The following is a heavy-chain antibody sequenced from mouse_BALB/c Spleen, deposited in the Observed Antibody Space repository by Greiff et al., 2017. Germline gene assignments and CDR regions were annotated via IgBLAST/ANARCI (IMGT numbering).Heavy chain of an antibody. J-gene: IGHJ2*01. V-gene: IGHV7-3*02. CDR1: GFTFTDYY. CDR3: ARDTLLREYYFDY. Sequence: EVQRVESGGGLVQPGGSLRLSCATSGFTFTDYYMSWVRQPPGKALEWLGFIRNKANGYTTEYSASVKGRFTISRDNSQSILYLQMNTLRAEDSATYYCARDTLLREYYFDYWGQGTTLTVSS. D-gene: IGHD1-2*01. CDR2: IRNKANGYTT.